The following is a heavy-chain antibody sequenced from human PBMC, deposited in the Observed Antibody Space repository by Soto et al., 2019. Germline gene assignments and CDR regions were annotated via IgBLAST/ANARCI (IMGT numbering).Heavy chain of an antibody. V-gene: IGHV4-31*03. CDR3: ATDRVVPAASFGELGWFDP. Sequence: QVQLQESGPGLVKPSQTLSLTCTVSGGSISSGGYYWSWIRQHPGKGLEWIGYIYYSGSTYYNPSLKSRVTISVDTSKNHFSLQLSSVTAADTAVYYCATDRVVPAASFGELGWFDPWGQGTLDTVSS. D-gene: IGHD2-2*01. J-gene: IGHJ5*02. CDR2: IYYSGST. CDR1: GGSISSGGYY.